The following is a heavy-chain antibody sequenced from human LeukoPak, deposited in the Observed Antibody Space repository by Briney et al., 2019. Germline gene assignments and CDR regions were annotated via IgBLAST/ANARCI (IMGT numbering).Heavy chain of an antibody. J-gene: IGHJ4*02. V-gene: IGHV4-39*01. CDR1: GGSISSSSYY. CDR3: ARLYGSSGFYFDY. D-gene: IGHD6-13*01. CDR2: IYYSGST. Sequence: SETLSLTCTVSGGSISSSSYYWAWIRQPPGKGLEWIASIYYSGSTYYNPSLKSRVTMSVDTSKNQFSLRLSSVTAADTAVYYCARLYGSSGFYFDYWGQGTLVTVSS.